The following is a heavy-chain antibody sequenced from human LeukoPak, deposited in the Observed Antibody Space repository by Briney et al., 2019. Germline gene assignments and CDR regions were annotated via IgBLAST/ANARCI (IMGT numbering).Heavy chain of an antibody. Sequence: GGSLRLSCAASGFTFSSYSMNWVRQAPGKGLECVLSISSSSSYIYYADSVKGRFTISRDNAKNSLYLQMNSLRAEDTAVYYCARGVRYFDWLLFKNNWFDPWGQGTLVTVSS. CDR3: ARGVRYFDWLLFKNNWFDP. D-gene: IGHD3-9*01. V-gene: IGHV3-21*01. J-gene: IGHJ5*02. CDR2: ISSSSSYI. CDR1: GFTFSSYS.